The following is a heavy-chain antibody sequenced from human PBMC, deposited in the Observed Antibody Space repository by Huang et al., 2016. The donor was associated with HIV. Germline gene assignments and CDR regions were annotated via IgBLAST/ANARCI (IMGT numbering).Heavy chain of an antibody. D-gene: IGHD2-2*01. Sequence: QVQLVQSGAEVKKPGASVKVSCKASGYTFTSYYMHWVRQAPGQGLEWMGIINPSGGSTSYAQKCQVRVTMTRDTSTGTVYMELSSLRSEDTAVYYCARVRCSSTSCYGMDVWGQGTTVTVSS. CDR2: INPSGGST. V-gene: IGHV1-46*01. J-gene: IGHJ6*02. CDR3: ARVRCSSTSCYGMDV. CDR1: GYTFTSYY.